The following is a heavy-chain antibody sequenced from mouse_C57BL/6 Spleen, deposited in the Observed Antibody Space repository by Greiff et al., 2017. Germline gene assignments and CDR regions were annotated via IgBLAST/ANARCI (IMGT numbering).Heavy chain of an antibody. J-gene: IGHJ4*01. CDR1: GYTFTSYN. CDR3: AGGYYGSSLYAMDY. D-gene: IGHD1-1*01. V-gene: IGHV1-12*01. CDR2: IYPGNGDT. Sequence: QVQLKESGAELVRPGASVKMSCKASGYTFTSYNMHWVKQTPRQGLEWIGAIYPGNGDTSYNQKFKGKATLTVDKSSSTAYMQLSSLTSEDSAVYFCAGGYYGSSLYAMDYWGQGTSVTVSS.